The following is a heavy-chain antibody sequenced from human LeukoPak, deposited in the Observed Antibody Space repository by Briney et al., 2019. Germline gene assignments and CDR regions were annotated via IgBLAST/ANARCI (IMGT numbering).Heavy chain of an antibody. Sequence: ASVKVSCKASGYTFTSYDINWVRQATGQGLEWMGWMNTNSGNTGNAQKFQGRVTMTRNTSISTAYMELSSLRSEDTAVYYCARGVDTAMVRWYYYYYYMDVWGKGTTVTVSS. CDR3: ARGVDTAMVRWYYYYYYMDV. V-gene: IGHV1-8*01. CDR2: MNTNSGNT. J-gene: IGHJ6*03. D-gene: IGHD5-18*01. CDR1: GYTFTSYD.